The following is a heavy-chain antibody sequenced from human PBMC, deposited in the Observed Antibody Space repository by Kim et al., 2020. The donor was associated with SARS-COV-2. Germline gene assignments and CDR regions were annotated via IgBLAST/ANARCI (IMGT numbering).Heavy chain of an antibody. V-gene: IGHV4-39*01. CDR1: GGSISSSAYY. D-gene: IGHD3-10*01. CDR2: IYYSGNI. J-gene: IGHJ4*02. Sequence: SETLSLTCTVSGGSISSSAYYGGWIRQPPGKGLEWIGSIYYSGNIYYNPSLKSRVTISVDTSKNQFSLKLSSVTAADTAVYYCARQTDYFGSGSLLYYFDNWGQGTLVTVSS. CDR3: ARQTDYFGSGSLLYYFDN.